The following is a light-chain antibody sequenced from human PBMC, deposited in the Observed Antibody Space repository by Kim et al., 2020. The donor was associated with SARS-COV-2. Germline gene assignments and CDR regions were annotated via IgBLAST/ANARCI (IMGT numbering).Light chain of an antibody. V-gene: IGLV1-47*01. J-gene: IGLJ1*01. Sequence: GQRVTFSGTGSTRSIGSNYVSWYQQLPGTAPKLLIYGNNQRPSGVPDRFSGSKSGTSDSLAVSGLRSADEADYYCATWDDSLNGYVFGTGTKVTVL. CDR3: ATWDDSLNGYV. CDR2: GNN. CDR1: TRSIGSNY.